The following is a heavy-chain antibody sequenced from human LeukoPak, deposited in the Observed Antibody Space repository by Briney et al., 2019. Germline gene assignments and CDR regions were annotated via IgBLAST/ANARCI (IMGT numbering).Heavy chain of an antibody. CDR3: ARDRDGYNVDAFDI. Sequence: SETLSLTCTVSGGSISVGTYYWSWIRQPPGKGLEWIGYIYYSGSTYYNASLKSRVSISVDTSKNQFSRTLSSVTAADTAVFYCARDRDGYNVDAFDIWGQGTMVTVSS. CDR2: IYYSGST. CDR1: GGSISVGTYY. D-gene: IGHD5-24*01. J-gene: IGHJ3*02. V-gene: IGHV4-30-4*08.